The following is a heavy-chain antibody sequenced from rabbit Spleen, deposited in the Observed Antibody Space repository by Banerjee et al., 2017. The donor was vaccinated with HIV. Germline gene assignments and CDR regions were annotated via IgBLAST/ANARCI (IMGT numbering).Heavy chain of an antibody. CDR1: GFSFSSKAV. CDR3: ARDSGTSFSSYGMDL. CDR2: IYAGSSGNT. D-gene: IGHD8-1*01. J-gene: IGHJ3*01. Sequence: QEQLVESGGGLVKPEGSLKLSCTASGFSFSSKAVMCWVRQAPGKGLEWIACIYAGSSGNTYSATWAKGRFTISKTSSTTVTLQMTSLTAADTATYFCARDSGTSFSSYGMDLWGQGTLVTVS. V-gene: IGHV1S45*01.